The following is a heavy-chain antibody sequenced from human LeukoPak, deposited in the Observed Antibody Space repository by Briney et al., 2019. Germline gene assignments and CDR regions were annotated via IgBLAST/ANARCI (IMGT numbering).Heavy chain of an antibody. CDR2: ISSSSSYI. V-gene: IGHV3-21*01. CDR1: GFSFSSHS. J-gene: IGHJ4*02. CDR3: ARDCIAAAGIDY. D-gene: IGHD6-13*01. Sequence: GGSLRLSCAASGFSFSSHSMNWVRQAPGKGLEWVSSISSSSSYIYYADSVKGRFTISGDNAKNSLYLQMNSLRAEDTAVYYCARDCIAAAGIDYWGQGTLVTVSS.